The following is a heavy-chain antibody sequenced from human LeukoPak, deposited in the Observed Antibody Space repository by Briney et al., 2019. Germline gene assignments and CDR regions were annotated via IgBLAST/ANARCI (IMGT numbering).Heavy chain of an antibody. D-gene: IGHD4-23*01. Sequence: SVKGRFTISRDNSKNTLYLQMNSLRADDTAMYYCAKDIYGGSWPNDYWGQGTLVTVSS. J-gene: IGHJ4*02. CDR3: AKDIYGGSWPNDY. V-gene: IGHV3-33*06.